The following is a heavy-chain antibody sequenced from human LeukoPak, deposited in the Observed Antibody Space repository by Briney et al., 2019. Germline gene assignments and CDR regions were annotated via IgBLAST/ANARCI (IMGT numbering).Heavy chain of an antibody. V-gene: IGHV3-7*01. Sequence: GGSLRLSCAASGFTFSSYWMSWVRQAPGKGLEWVANIKQDGSEKYYVDSVKGRFTISRDNAKNSLYLQMNSLRAEDTAVYYCARDFVQLERRDYYFDYWAQGTLVTVSS. CDR2: IKQDGSEK. CDR3: ARDFVQLERRDYYFDY. D-gene: IGHD1-1*01. J-gene: IGHJ4*02. CDR1: GFTFSSYW.